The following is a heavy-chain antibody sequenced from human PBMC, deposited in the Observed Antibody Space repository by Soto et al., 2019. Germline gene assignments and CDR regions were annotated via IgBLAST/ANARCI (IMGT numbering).Heavy chain of an antibody. CDR1: GFTFSGSS. V-gene: IGHV3-48*01. D-gene: IGHD3-22*01. Sequence: EVQLVESGGGLVQPGGSLRLSCAASGFTFSGSSMNWIRQAPGKGLEWISYINTLSTTMYYADSVKGRFSISRDNAKNSLYLPMNSLRADDTAIYFCTGGGVSSGPGYWGQGTLVTVSS. J-gene: IGHJ4*02. CDR2: INTLSTTM. CDR3: TGGGVSSGPGY.